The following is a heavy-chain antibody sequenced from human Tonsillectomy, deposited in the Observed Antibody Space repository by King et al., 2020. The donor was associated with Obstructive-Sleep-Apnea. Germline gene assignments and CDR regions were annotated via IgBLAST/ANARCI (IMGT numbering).Heavy chain of an antibody. CDR2: IYYSGNT. D-gene: IGHD1-26*01. CDR1: GGSISSRIYY. CDR3: ARERADSGSYFDY. J-gene: IGHJ4*02. Sequence: QLQESGPGLVKPSETLSLTCTVSGGSISSRIYYWGWIRQPPGKGLEWIGTIYYSGNTYYNPSLKSRVTLSVDTSKNQFSLKLSSVTAAATAVYYCARERADSGSYFDYWGQGTLVTVSS. V-gene: IGHV4-39*07.